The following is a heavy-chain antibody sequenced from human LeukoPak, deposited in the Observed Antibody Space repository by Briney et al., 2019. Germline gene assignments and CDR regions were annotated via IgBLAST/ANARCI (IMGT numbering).Heavy chain of an antibody. CDR1: GGSISSNNYY. Sequence: PSETLSLTCTVSGGSISSNNYYWSWIRRPAGKGLEWIGRTYPSGSTNYNPSLKSRVTISVDTSKIQFSLKLSSVTAADTAVYYCARGSPWFGELRDAFDIWGQGTMVTVSS. D-gene: IGHD3-10*01. J-gene: IGHJ3*02. CDR2: TYPSGST. V-gene: IGHV4-61*02. CDR3: ARGSPWFGELRDAFDI.